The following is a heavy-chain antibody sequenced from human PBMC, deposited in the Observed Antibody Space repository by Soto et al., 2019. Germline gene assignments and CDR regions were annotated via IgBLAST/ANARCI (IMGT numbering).Heavy chain of an antibody. J-gene: IGHJ5*02. Sequence: PGGSLRLSCAASGFTFSSYAMHWVRQAPGKGLEWVAVISYDGSNKYYADSVKGRFTISRDNSKNTLYLQMNSLRAEDTAVYYCARDASFFGVVIISNWFDPWGQGTLVTVSS. CDR1: GFTFSSYA. D-gene: IGHD3-3*01. V-gene: IGHV3-30-3*01. CDR2: ISYDGSNK. CDR3: ARDASFFGVVIISNWFDP.